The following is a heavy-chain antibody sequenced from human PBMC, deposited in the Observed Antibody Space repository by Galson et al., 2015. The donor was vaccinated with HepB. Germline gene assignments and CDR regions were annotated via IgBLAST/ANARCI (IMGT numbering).Heavy chain of an antibody. V-gene: IGHV3-30-3*01. Sequence: SLRLSCAASGFTSSSYAMHWVRQAPGKGLEWVAVISYDGSNKYYADSVKGRFTISRDNSKNTLYLQMNSLRAEDTAVYYCVAATPYFDYWGQGTLVTVSS. J-gene: IGHJ4*02. CDR3: VAATPYFDY. CDR2: ISYDGSNK. CDR1: GFTSSSYA. D-gene: IGHD6-19*01.